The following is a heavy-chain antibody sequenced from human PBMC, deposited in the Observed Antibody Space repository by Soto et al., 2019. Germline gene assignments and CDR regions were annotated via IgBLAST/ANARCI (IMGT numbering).Heavy chain of an antibody. J-gene: IGHJ5*02. V-gene: IGHV1-69*12. CDR3: AIERRTSSLWFDP. Sequence: QVQLVQSGAEVKKVGFSVKVSCKASGGTFSSSAMSWLRQAPGQGLEWMGGITPTFGAVNYAQKFQGRLTITADEFTDPAYMELSSLTSEASAVYYCAIERRTSSLWFDPWGQGTLVTVSS. D-gene: IGHD3-16*01. CDR1: GGTFSSSA. CDR2: ITPTFGAV.